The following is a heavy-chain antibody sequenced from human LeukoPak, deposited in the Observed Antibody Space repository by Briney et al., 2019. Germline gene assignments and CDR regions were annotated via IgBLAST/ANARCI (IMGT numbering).Heavy chain of an antibody. Sequence: SETLSLTCTVSGGSISSYYWSWIRQPAGKGLEWIGRIYTSGSTNYNPSLKSRVTMSVDTSKNQFSLKLSSVTAADTAVYYCARDALRGKFYYYYMDVWGKGTTVTVSS. CDR2: IYTSGST. D-gene: IGHD3-10*01. V-gene: IGHV4-4*07. CDR3: ARDALRGKFYYYYMDV. J-gene: IGHJ6*03. CDR1: GGSISSYY.